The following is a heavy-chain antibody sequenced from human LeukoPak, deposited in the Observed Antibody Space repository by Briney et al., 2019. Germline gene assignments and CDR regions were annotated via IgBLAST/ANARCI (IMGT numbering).Heavy chain of an antibody. CDR1: GFTFSSYG. V-gene: IGHV3-30*18. CDR2: ISNDGSNK. Sequence: PGGSLRLSCAASGFTFSSYGMQWFRQAPDKGLEWVAAISNDGSNKYYADSVKGRFTIYRDNSKNTLYLQMNSLRAEDTAVYYCAKVDIVATIDAGRLVDYWGQGTLVTVSS. CDR3: AKVDIVATIDAGRLVDY. D-gene: IGHD5-12*01. J-gene: IGHJ4*02.